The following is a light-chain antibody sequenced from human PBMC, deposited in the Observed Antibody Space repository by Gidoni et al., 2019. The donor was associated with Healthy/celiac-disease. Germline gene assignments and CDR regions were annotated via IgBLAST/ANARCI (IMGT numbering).Light chain of an antibody. V-gene: IGKV3-11*01. J-gene: IGKJ5*01. CDR1: QRVSSY. Sequence: ELVLTQSPATLSLSPGERATLSCRASQRVSSYLAWYQPKPGQAPKLLIYDASNRATGIPARFSGSGSGTEFTLTISSLEPEDFAVYYCQQRSNWPTFGQGTRLEIK. CDR2: DAS. CDR3: QQRSNWPT.